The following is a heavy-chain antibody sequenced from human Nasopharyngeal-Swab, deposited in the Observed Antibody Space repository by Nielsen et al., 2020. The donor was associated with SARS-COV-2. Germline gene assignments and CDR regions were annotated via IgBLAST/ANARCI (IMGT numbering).Heavy chain of an antibody. Sequence: GESLKISCAVSGFTFSSYSMNWVRQAPGEGLEWVSSISSTGSYIYYADSVKGRFTISRDNAKNSLNLQMNSLRAEDTAVYYCAKQHGAFDYWGQGTLVTVSS. CDR3: AKQHGAFDY. J-gene: IGHJ4*02. D-gene: IGHD1/OR15-1a*01. CDR2: ISSTGSYI. V-gene: IGHV3-21*04. CDR1: GFTFSSYS.